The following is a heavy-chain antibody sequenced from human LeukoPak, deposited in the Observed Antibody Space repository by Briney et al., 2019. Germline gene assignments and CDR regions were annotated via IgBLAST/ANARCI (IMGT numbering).Heavy chain of an antibody. Sequence: GGSLRLSCAASGFTFDDYAMHWVRQAPGKGLEWVSGISWNSGSIGYADSVKGRFTISRDNAKNSLYLQMNSLRAEDTALYYCAKDMKPGGYSYGDWGYFDYWGQGTLVTVSS. CDR2: ISWNSGSI. V-gene: IGHV3-9*01. CDR1: GFTFDDYA. CDR3: AKDMKPGGYSYGDWGYFDY. D-gene: IGHD5-18*01. J-gene: IGHJ4*02.